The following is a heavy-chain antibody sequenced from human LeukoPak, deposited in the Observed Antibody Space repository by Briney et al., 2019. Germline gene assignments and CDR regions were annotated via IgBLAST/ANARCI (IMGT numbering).Heavy chain of an antibody. Sequence: PGGSLRLSCAASGFTVSSNYMSWVRQAPGKGLEWVSVIYSGGSTYYADSVKGRFTISRDNAKNSLYLQMNSLRAEDMAVYYCARDAIGITTYDSYFENWGQGTLVTVSS. CDR1: GFTVSSNY. D-gene: IGHD3-22*01. CDR2: IYSGGST. J-gene: IGHJ4*02. CDR3: ARDAIGITTYDSYFEN. V-gene: IGHV3-53*01.